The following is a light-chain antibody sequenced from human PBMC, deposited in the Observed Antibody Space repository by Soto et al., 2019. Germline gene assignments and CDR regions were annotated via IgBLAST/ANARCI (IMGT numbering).Light chain of an antibody. Sequence: QSVLTQPPSVSGAPGQRVTISFTGSSSNIGAGYDVHWYQQLPGKAPKLLIYGNDNRPSGVPERFSGSTSGTSASLAITGLRADDEADYYCQSYGSSPSANFVFGTGTKV. CDR3: QSYGSSPSANFV. J-gene: IGLJ1*01. CDR1: SSNIGAGYD. V-gene: IGLV1-40*01. CDR2: GND.